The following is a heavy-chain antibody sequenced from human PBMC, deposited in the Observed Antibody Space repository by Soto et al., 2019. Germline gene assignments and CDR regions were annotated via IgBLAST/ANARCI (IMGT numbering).Heavy chain of an antibody. J-gene: IGHJ5*02. CDR3: ARDYYDSGSSSRAWFDP. CDR2: IYYTGST. Sequence: PSETLSLTCTVSGASVTYGSFYWSWILQPPGQGLEWIGYIYYTGSTNYNPSLKSRATISIDTSKNQFSLNLSSVTAADTAVYYCARDYYDSGSSSRAWFDPWGQGSLVTVS. V-gene: IGHV4-61*01. CDR1: GASVTYGSFY. D-gene: IGHD3-22*01.